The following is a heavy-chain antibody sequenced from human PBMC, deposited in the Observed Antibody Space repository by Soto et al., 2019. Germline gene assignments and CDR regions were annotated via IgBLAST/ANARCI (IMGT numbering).Heavy chain of an antibody. D-gene: IGHD2-21*02. CDR1: GFTFSSYG. V-gene: IGHV3-30*18. CDR2: ISYDGSNK. CDR3: AEARVVTTSPYFQH. Sequence: VGSLRLSCAASGFTFSSYGMHWVRQAPGKGLEWVAVISYDGSNKYYADSVKGRFTISRDNSKNTLYLQMNSLRAEDTAVYYCAEARVVTTSPYFQHWGQGTLVTVSS. J-gene: IGHJ1*01.